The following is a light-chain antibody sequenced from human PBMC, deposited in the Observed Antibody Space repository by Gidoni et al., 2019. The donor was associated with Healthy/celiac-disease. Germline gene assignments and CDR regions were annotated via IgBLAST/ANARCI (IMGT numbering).Light chain of an antibody. J-gene: IGKJ1*01. CDR2: SAY. CDR3: QQPGT. V-gene: IGKV1-9*01. CDR1: QCISSY. Sequence: IQLTQTPSSLSASVGDRVTITCRASQCISSYLAWYQQKPGKDPKLLIYSAYPLQSGVPSSFSGSGFGIDFTLPISSLHPEDFATYCCQQPGTFGQGTKVEIK.